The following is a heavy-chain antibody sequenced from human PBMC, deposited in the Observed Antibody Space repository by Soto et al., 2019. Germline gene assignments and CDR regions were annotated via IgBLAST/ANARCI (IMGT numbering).Heavy chain of an antibody. D-gene: IGHD3-9*01. V-gene: IGHV1-69*08. CDR2: IIPILGIA. CDR1: GGTFSSYT. J-gene: IGHJ5*02. CDR3: ARDRGGDDILTGYYNFGWFDP. Sequence: QVQLVQSGAEVKKPGSSVKVSCKASGGTFSSYTISWVRQAPGQGLEWMGRIIPILGIANYAQKFQGRVTINADKTTXXAXMXXSSLRSEDTAVYYWARDRGGDDILTGYYNFGWFDPWGQGTLVTVSS.